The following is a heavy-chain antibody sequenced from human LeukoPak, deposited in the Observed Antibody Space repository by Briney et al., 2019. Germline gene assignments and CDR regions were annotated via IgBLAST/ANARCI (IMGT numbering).Heavy chain of an antibody. CDR3: ASARRGGNSGYYFDY. V-gene: IGHV3-33*01. D-gene: IGHD4-23*01. CDR2: IWFDGSNK. Sequence: PGGSLRLSCAASGFTFSSYGMHWVRQAPGKGLEWVAVIWFDGSNKYYADSVKGRFTISRDNSKNTLYLQMNSLRAEDTAVYYCASARRGGNSGYYFDYWGQGTLVTVSS. J-gene: IGHJ4*02. CDR1: GFTFSSYG.